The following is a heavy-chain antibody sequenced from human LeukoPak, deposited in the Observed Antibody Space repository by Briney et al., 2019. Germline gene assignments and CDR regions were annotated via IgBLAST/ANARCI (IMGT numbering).Heavy chain of an antibody. CDR1: GFTFSSYA. J-gene: IGHJ6*03. D-gene: IGHD6-19*01. CDR3: ARGRRSVAGTHHYYYYMDV. Sequence: GRSLRLSCAASGFTFSSYAMHWVRQAPGKGLEWVAVISYDGSNKYYADSVKGRFTISRDNSKNTLYLQMNSLRAEDTAVYYCARGRRSVAGTHHYYYYMDVWGKGTTVTVSS. V-gene: IGHV3-30*04. CDR2: ISYDGSNK.